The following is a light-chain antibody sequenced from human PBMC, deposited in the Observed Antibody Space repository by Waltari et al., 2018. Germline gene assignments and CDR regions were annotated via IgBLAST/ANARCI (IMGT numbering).Light chain of an antibody. Sequence: QLVLTQSPSVSASLGASVKLTCTLSSGHSSNVIAWHQQQPGKGPRYLMKVNRDGSHSKGDEIPDRFSGSSSGPERYLTISSLQSDDEADYYCQTGGHGTWVFGGGTKLTVL. CDR2: VNRDGSH. CDR1: SGHSSNV. J-gene: IGLJ3*02. CDR3: QTGGHGTWV. V-gene: IGLV4-69*01.